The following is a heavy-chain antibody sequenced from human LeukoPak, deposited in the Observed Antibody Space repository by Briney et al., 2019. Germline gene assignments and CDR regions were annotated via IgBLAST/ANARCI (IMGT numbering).Heavy chain of an antibody. V-gene: IGHV4-39*07. CDR2: IYYSGST. J-gene: IGHJ4*02. D-gene: IGHD3-22*01. Sequence: ASETLSLTCTVSGGSISSSTYYWGWIRQPPGRGLEWIGSIYYSGSTYYNPSLKSRVTISVDTSKNQFSLKLSSVTAADTAVYYCARAGGYYYADFDYWGQRTLVTVSS. CDR3: ARAGGYYYADFDY. CDR1: GGSISSSTYY.